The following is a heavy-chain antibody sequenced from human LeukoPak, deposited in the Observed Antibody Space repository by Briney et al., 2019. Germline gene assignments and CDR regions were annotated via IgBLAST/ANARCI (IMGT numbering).Heavy chain of an antibody. D-gene: IGHD3-22*01. CDR2: ISYDGSNK. CDR3: AKPYYDSSGYLLHFDY. Sequence: GGSLRLSCAASGFTFSGYGMHWVRQAPGEGLEWVAVISYDGSNKYYADSVKGRFTISRDNSKNTLYLQMNSLRAEDTAVYYCAKPYYDSSGYLLHFDYWGQGTLVTVSS. CDR1: GFTFSGYG. V-gene: IGHV3-30*18. J-gene: IGHJ4*02.